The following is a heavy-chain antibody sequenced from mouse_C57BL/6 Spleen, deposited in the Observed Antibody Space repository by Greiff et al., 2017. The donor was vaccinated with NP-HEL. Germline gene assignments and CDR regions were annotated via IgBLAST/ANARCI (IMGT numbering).Heavy chain of an antibody. J-gene: IGHJ3*01. CDR3: AREDYDYDVGFAY. CDR2: ISYDGSN. Sequence: DVKLQESGPGLVKPSQSLSLTCSVTGYSITSGYYWNWIRQFPGNKLEWMGYISYDGSNNYNPSLKNRISITRDTSKNQFFLKLNSVTTEDTATYYCAREDYDYDVGFAYWGQGTLVTVSA. D-gene: IGHD2-4*01. CDR1: GYSITSGYY. V-gene: IGHV3-6*01.